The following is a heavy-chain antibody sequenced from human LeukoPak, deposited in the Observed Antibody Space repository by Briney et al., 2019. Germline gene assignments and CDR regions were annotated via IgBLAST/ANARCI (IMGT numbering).Heavy chain of an antibody. J-gene: IGHJ6*02. CDR3: ARDPYSSSWPYYYGMDV. D-gene: IGHD6-13*01. Sequence: SETLSLTCTVSGGSISSYYWSWIRQPAGKGLEWIGRIYTSGSTNYNPSLKSRVTMSVDTSKHQFSLKLSSVTAADTAVYYCARDPYSSSWPYYYGMDVWGQGTTVTVSS. CDR2: IYTSGST. CDR1: GGSISSYY. V-gene: IGHV4-4*07.